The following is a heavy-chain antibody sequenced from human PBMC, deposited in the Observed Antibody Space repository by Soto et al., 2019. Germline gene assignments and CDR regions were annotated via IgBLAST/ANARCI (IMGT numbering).Heavy chain of an antibody. J-gene: IGHJ4*02. V-gene: IGHV3-23*01. D-gene: IGHD3-22*01. CDR1: GFVFSSYA. CDR3: AKGYDSSGYYYGDFDY. CDR2: ISGSGGST. Sequence: GGSLRLSCAASGFVFSSYAMSWVRQAPGKGLEWVSAISGSGGSTYYADSVKGRFTISRDNSKNTLYLQMNSLRAEDTAVYYCAKGYDSSGYYYGDFDYWGQGTLVTVSS.